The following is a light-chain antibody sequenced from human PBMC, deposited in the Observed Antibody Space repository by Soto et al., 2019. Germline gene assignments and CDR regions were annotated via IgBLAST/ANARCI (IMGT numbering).Light chain of an antibody. V-gene: IGKV1-33*01. CDR1: QDISNY. CDR3: QQYDNPPLT. J-gene: IGKJ4*01. CDR2: DAS. Sequence: DIQMTQSPSSLSASVGDRVTINCQASQDISNYLNWYQQKPGKAPKLLIYDASNLETGVPSRFSGSRSGTDFTFTISSLQPEDIATYYCQQYDNPPLTFGGGTKVDIK.